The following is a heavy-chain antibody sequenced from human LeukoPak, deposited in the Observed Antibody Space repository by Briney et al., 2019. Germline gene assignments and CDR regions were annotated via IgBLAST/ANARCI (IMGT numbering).Heavy chain of an antibody. Sequence: SVKVSCKASGGTFSSYAISWVRQAPGQGLEWMGGIIPIFGTANYAQKFQGRVTITTDESTSTAYMELSSLRSEDTAVYYCARVAAAGTSYFDYWGQGTLVTVSS. V-gene: IGHV1-69*05. D-gene: IGHD6-13*01. CDR1: GGTFSSYA. CDR3: ARVAAAGTSYFDY. J-gene: IGHJ4*02. CDR2: IIPIFGTA.